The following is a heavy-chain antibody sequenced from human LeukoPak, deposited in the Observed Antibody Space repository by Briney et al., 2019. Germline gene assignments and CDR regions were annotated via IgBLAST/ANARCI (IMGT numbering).Heavy chain of an antibody. Sequence: GGSLRLSCAASGFTFSDYNMRWIRQDPGKGLEGVSSISRSGSTKYYADSVKGRFTISRDNAKNSLFLQMNSLRAEDTAVYYCARVLRYCSGGNCYSGGLGYMDVWGKGTTVTISS. V-gene: IGHV3-11*01. CDR2: ISRSGSTK. D-gene: IGHD2-15*01. CDR3: ARVLRYCSGGNCYSGGLGYMDV. CDR1: GFTFSDYN. J-gene: IGHJ6*03.